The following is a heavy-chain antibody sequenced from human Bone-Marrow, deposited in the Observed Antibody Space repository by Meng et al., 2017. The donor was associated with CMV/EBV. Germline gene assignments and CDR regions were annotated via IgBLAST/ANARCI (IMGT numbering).Heavy chain of an antibody. V-gene: IGHV1-18*01. D-gene: IGHD3-10*01. J-gene: IGHJ6*02. Sequence: ASVKVSCKASGYTFTSYGISWVRQAPGQGLEWMGWISAYNGNTNYAQKLQGRVTMTTDTSTSTAYMELRSLRSDDTAVYYCASDGSGSYYYYGMDVWGQGTTVTVSS. CDR2: ISAYNGNT. CDR1: GYTFTSYG. CDR3: ASDGSGSYYYYGMDV.